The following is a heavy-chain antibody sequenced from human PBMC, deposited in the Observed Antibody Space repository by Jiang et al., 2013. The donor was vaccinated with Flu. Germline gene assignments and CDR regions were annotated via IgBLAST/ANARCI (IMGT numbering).Heavy chain of an antibody. CDR3: ARYRMIYYYGMDV. V-gene: IGHV4-34*01. CDR2: INHSGST. CDR1: GGSFSGYY. Sequence: LLKPSETLSLTCAVYGGSFSGYYWSWIRQPPGKGLEWIGEINHSGSTNYNPSLKSRVTISVDTSKNQFSLKLSSVTAADTAVYYCARYRMIYYYGMDVWGQGTTVTVSS. D-gene: IGHD3-16*01. J-gene: IGHJ6*02.